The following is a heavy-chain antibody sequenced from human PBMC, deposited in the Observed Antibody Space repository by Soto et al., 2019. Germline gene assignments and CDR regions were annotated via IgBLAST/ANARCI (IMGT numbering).Heavy chain of an antibody. CDR1: GFTFSSYG. J-gene: IGHJ4*02. CDR3: AKVVSGSYALTANDY. Sequence: QVQLVESGGGVVQPGRSLRLSCAASGFTFSSYGMHWVRQAPGKGLEWVAVIWYDGSNKYYADSVKGRFTISRDNSKNTLYLQMNSLRAEDAAVYYCAKVVSGSYALTANDYWGQGTVVTVSS. V-gene: IGHV3-33*06. D-gene: IGHD1-26*01. CDR2: IWYDGSNK.